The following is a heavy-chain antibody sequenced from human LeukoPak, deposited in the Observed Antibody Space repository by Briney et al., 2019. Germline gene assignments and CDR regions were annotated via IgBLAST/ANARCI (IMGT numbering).Heavy chain of an antibody. V-gene: IGHV1-3*01. J-gene: IGHJ4*02. Sequence: GASVKVSCKVSGYTLSELCMHWVRQAPGQRLEWMGWINAGNGNTKYSQKFQGRVTMTTDTSTSTAYMELRSLRSDDTAVYYCARDRPDYYDSSGYNFDYWGQGTLVTVSS. D-gene: IGHD3-22*01. CDR1: GYTLSELC. CDR2: INAGNGNT. CDR3: ARDRPDYYDSSGYNFDY.